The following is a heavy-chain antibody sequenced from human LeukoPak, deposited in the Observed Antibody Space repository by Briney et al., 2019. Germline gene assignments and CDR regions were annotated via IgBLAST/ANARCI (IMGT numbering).Heavy chain of an antibody. Sequence: SETLSLTCTVSGGSISSGSYYWSWIRQPAGKGLEWIGRIYTSGSTNYNPSLKSRVTISIDTSKNQFSLKLTSVTAADTAVYYCARNARYCSSTRCYGSSYYFYYMDVWGKGTTVTVSS. D-gene: IGHD2-2*01. CDR2: IYTSGST. CDR1: GGSISSGSYY. J-gene: IGHJ6*03. CDR3: ARNARYCSSTRCYGSSYYFYYMDV. V-gene: IGHV4-61*02.